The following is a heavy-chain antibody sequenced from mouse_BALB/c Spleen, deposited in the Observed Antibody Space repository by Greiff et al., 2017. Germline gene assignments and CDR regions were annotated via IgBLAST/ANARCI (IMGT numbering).Heavy chain of an antibody. Sequence: EVNLVESGPGLVKPSQSLSLTCTVTGYSITSDYAWNWIRQFPGNKLEWMGYISYSGSTSYNPSLKSRISITRDTSKNQFFLQLNSVTTEDTATYYCARSPNWGAMDYWGQGTSVTVSS. CDR3: ARSPNWGAMDY. CDR1: GYSITSDYA. CDR2: ISYSGST. D-gene: IGHD4-1*01. V-gene: IGHV3-2*02. J-gene: IGHJ4*01.